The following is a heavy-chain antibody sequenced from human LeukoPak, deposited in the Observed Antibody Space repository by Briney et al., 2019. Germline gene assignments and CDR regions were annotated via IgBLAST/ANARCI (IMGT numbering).Heavy chain of an antibody. CDR3: ARSGTVTTWNY. D-gene: IGHD4-17*01. CDR2: IYYSGTT. J-gene: IGHJ4*02. V-gene: IGHV4-59*06. Sequence: SETLSLTSTVSGGSISSYYWSWIRQPPGKGLEGIGCIYYSGTTYYHPSLTSRVAISVDTSKNQFSLKLSSVTAADTAVYYCARSGTVTTWNYWGQGTLVTVSS. CDR1: GGSISSYY.